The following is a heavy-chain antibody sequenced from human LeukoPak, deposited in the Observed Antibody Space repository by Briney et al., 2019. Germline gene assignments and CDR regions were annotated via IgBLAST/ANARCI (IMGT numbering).Heavy chain of an antibody. V-gene: IGHV4-4*08. Sequence: PSETLSLTCTVSGDAISTYYWNWIRQTPGKGLEWVGHIANGRTDYNASLKSRAIISVDTSKNQISLRLTSVTATDTAVYYCARDKAHSYGYYFDPWGPGTQVVVSS. CDR1: GDAISTYY. CDR2: IANGRT. CDR3: ARDKAHSYGYYFDP. J-gene: IGHJ4*02. D-gene: IGHD3-10*01.